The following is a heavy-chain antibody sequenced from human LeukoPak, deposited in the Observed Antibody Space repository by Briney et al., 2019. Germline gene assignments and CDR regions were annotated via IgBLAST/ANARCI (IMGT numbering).Heavy chain of an antibody. D-gene: IGHD3-3*01. J-gene: IGHJ4*02. V-gene: IGHV1-2*02. Sequence: ASVKVSCKACGYTFTGYYMHWVRQAPGQGLAWMGWINPNSGGTNYAQKFQGRVTMTRDTSISTAYMELSRLRSDDTAVYYCAREAFSRITIFGVADWGQGTLVTVSS. CDR2: INPNSGGT. CDR1: GYTFTGYY. CDR3: AREAFSRITIFGVAD.